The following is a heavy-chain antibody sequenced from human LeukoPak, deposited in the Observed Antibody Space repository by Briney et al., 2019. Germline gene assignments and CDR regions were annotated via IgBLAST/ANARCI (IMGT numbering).Heavy chain of an antibody. V-gene: IGHV1-46*01. J-gene: IGHJ4*02. CDR2: INPSGGST. CDR1: GYTFTSYY. CDR3: ARGRPGGHSWNY. Sequence: ASVKVSCKASGYTFTSYYMHWVRQAPGQGLEWMGIINPSGGSTSHAQKFQGRVTMTRDMSTSTVYMELSSLRSEDTAVYYCARGRPGGHSWNYWGQGTLVTVSS. D-gene: IGHD1-26*01.